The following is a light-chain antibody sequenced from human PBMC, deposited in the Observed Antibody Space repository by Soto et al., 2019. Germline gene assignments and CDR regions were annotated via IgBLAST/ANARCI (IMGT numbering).Light chain of an antibody. CDR3: QQYGSSPLT. J-gene: IGKJ4*01. CDR2: DAS. Sequence: DIRMTQSPSTLSASVGDEVTITCRASQSISSWLAWYQQKPGRSPTLLIYDASTLETGVPSRFSGSGSGTQFTLTISRLEPEDFAVYYCQQYGSSPLTFGGGTKVDIK. CDR1: QSISSW. V-gene: IGKV1-5*01.